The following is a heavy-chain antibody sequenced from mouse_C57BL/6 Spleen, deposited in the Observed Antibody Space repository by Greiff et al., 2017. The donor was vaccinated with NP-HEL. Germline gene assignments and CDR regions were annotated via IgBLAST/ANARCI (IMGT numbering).Heavy chain of an antibody. CDR3: AKMAYYYGSSYWYFDV. D-gene: IGHD1-1*01. CDR2: INPSTGGT. CDR1: GYSFTGYY. J-gene: IGHJ1*03. V-gene: IGHV1-42*01. Sequence: VQLQQSGPELVKPGASVKISCKASGYSFTGYYMNWVKQSPEKSLEWIGEINPSTGGTTYNQKFKAKATLTVDKSSSTAYMQLKSLTSEDSAVYYCAKMAYYYGSSYWYFDVWGTGATVTGPS.